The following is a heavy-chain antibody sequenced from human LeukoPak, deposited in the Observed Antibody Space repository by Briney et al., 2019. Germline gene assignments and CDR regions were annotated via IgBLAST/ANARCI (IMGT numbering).Heavy chain of an antibody. V-gene: IGHV1-69*04. D-gene: IGHD3-10*01. CDR3: ATIYGSGSYYNY. Sequence: GASVKVSCKASGGTFSSYAISWVRQAPGQGLEWMGRIIPILGIANYAQKFQGRVTITADKSTSTAYMELSSLRSEDTVVYYCATIYGSGSYYNYWGQGTLVTVSS. CDR2: IIPILGIA. CDR1: GGTFSSYA. J-gene: IGHJ4*02.